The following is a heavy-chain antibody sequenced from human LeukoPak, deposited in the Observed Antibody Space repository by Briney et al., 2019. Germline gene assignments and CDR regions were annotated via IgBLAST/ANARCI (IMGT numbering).Heavy chain of an antibody. V-gene: IGHV4-59*01. CDR2: IYYSGST. CDR3: ARVTGYMIEDYFDY. D-gene: IGHD3-22*01. J-gene: IGHJ4*02. CDR1: GGSISSYY. Sequence: SSETLSLTCTVSGGSISSYYWSWIRQPPGKGLEWIGYIYYSGSTNYNPSLKSRVTISVDTSKNQFSLKLSSVTAADTAIYYCARVTGYMIEDYFDYWGQGTPVTVSS.